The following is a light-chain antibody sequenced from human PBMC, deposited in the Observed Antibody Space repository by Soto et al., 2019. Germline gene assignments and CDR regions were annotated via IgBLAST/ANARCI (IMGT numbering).Light chain of an antibody. CDR1: QSVSSN. CDR3: QSGYT. CDR2: GAS. J-gene: IGKJ2*01. Sequence: EIVMTQSPATLSASPGERATLSCRASQSVSSNLAWYQQKPGQAPRLLIYGASTRATGIPARFSGSGSGTEFTLTISSLQSEDFAVYYCQSGYTFGQGTKLEIK. V-gene: IGKV3-15*01.